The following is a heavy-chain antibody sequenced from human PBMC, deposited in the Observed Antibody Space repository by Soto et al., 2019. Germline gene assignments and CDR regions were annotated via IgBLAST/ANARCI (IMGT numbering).Heavy chain of an antibody. J-gene: IGHJ4*02. CDR3: ARLREGSYYVSSGDLDY. Sequence: SVKVSCKASGGTFSSYAISWVRQAPGQGLEWMGGIIPIFGTANYAQKFQGRVTITADESTSTAYMELSSLRSEDTAVYYCARLREGSYYVSSGDLDYWGQGTLVTVSS. CDR1: GGTFSSYA. D-gene: IGHD3-22*01. CDR2: IIPIFGTA. V-gene: IGHV1-69*13.